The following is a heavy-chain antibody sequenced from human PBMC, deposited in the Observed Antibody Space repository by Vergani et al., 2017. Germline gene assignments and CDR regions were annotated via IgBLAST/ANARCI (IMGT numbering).Heavy chain of an antibody. J-gene: IGHJ5*02. D-gene: IGHD3-10*01. V-gene: IGHV1-2*02. CDR2: LDPHTGDT. CDR3: ARNRGRGGSYSVSWFDP. Sequence: QVQLVQSGAEVRKPGASVKVSCKASGYSLSDHYIHWVRQAPGQGFEWMGRLDPHTGDTKYAEKFQGRAILTRDRSIGTAYMELISLISDDTAVYYCARNRGRGGSYSVSWFDPWGQGTQVTVAS. CDR1: GYSLSDHY.